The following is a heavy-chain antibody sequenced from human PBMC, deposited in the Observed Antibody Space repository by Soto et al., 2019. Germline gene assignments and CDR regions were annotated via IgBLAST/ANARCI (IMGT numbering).Heavy chain of an antibody. CDR1: GGSISSGDYY. D-gene: IGHD3-16*02. J-gene: IGHJ4*02. CDR2: IYYSGST. V-gene: IGHV4-30-4*01. Sequence: PSETLSLTCTVSGGSISSGDYYWSWIRQPPGKGLEWIGYIYYSGSTYYNPSLKSRVTISVDTSKNQFSLKLSSVTAADTAVYYCARERWYYVYVWGSYRYSHFDYWGQGTLVTVSS. CDR3: ARERWYYVYVWGSYRYSHFDY.